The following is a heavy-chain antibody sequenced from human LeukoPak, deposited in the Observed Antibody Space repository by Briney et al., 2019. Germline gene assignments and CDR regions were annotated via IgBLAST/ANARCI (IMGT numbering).Heavy chain of an antibody. J-gene: IGHJ4*02. CDR1: GGSISSYY. Sequence: SETLSLTCAVYGGSISSYYWSWIRQPPGKGLEWIGRIYTSGSTNYNPSLKSRVTMSVDTSKNQFSLKLSSVTAADTAVYYCARDSLGSGSLSPDYWGQGTLVTVSS. CDR3: ARDSLGSGSLSPDY. V-gene: IGHV4-4*07. D-gene: IGHD3-10*01. CDR2: IYTSGST.